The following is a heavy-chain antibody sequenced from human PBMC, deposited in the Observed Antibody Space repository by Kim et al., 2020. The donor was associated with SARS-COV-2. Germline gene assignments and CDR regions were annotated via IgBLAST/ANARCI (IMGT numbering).Heavy chain of an antibody. CDR1: GFTFSSYC. CDR3: AKDRRLRYSSGWVNGAFDY. Sequence: GGSLRLSCAASGFTFSSYCMHWVRQAPGKGLEWVAVISYDGSNKYYADSVKGRFTISRDNSKNTLYLQMNSLRAEDTAVYYCAKDRRLRYSSGWVNGAFDYWGQGTLVTVSS. J-gene: IGHJ4*02. D-gene: IGHD6-19*01. CDR2: ISYDGSNK. V-gene: IGHV3-30*18.